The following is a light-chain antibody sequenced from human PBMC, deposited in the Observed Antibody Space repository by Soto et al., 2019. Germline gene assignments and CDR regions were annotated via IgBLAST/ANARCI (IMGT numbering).Light chain of an antibody. V-gene: IGKV3-11*01. CDR3: QQRSNWPLI. J-gene: IGKJ4*01. Sequence: EVVLTQSPATLSLSPGERVTLSCRASQSVSSYLAWYQQKPGQAPRLLIYDASNRATGIPARFSGSGSGTDFSLPISSLEPEDFALYSGQQRSNWPLIFGGGTKVEIK. CDR1: QSVSSY. CDR2: DAS.